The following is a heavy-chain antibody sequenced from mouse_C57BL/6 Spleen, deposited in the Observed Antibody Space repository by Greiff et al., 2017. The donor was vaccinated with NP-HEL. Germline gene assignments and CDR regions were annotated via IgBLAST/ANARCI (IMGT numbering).Heavy chain of an antibody. J-gene: IGHJ4*01. CDR1: GFTFSDYG. V-gene: IGHV5-17*01. Sequence: EVKLMESGGGLVKPGGSLKLSCAASGFTFSDYGMHWVRQAPEKGLEWVAYISSGSSTIYYADTVKGRFTISRDNAKNTLFLQMTSLRSEDTAMYYCARDNWERAMDYWGQGTSVTVSS. CDR3: ARDNWERAMDY. CDR2: ISSGSSTI. D-gene: IGHD4-1*02.